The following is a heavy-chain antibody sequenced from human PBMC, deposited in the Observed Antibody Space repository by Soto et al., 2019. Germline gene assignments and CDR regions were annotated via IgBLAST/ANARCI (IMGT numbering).Heavy chain of an antibody. Sequence: ESGGGLVQPGGSLRLSCAASGFAFSSYAMTWVRQAPGKGLEWVSALSGSGATTYYADSVKGRFTISRDNSKNTLSLEMNSLRAEDTAVYYCAKPPESSSTFYYYGLDVWDQGTTVTVSS. CDR2: LSGSGATT. J-gene: IGHJ6*02. CDR3: AKPPESSSTFYYYGLDV. CDR1: GFAFSSYA. V-gene: IGHV3-23*01. D-gene: IGHD2-2*01.